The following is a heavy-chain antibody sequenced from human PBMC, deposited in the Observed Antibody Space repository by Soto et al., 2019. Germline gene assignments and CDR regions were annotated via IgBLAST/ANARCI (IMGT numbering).Heavy chain of an antibody. Sequence: QVQLQQWGAGLLRPSETLSLTCAFYGGSFDDFYWSWVRQSPGKGLEWVGEISHDGGTNYSPSLASRVSISVDTSKNQFSLHLRSVTAADTDLYYCARGQLVWYGDLTPYHRDMDVWRQGTTVTVSS. J-gene: IGHJ6*02. V-gene: IGHV4-34*02. D-gene: IGHD3-10*01. CDR3: ARGQLVWYGDLTPYHRDMDV. CDR1: GGSFDDFY. CDR2: ISHDGGT.